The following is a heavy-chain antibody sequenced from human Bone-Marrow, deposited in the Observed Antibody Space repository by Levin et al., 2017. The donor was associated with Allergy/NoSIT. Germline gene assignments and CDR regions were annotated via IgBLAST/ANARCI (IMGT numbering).Heavy chain of an antibody. V-gene: IGHV4-59*01. CDR1: GGSISSSY. Sequence: SETLSLTCNVSGGSISSSYWSWIRQPPGKGLEWIGCIYYTGSTHYNPSLKSRVTISVDMSKKPFSLKLNSVTDADTAVYYCARVHKEQWLDTGYSYRGMDVWGQGTTVTVSS. D-gene: IGHD6-19*01. CDR2: IYYTGST. J-gene: IGHJ6*02. CDR3: ARVHKEQWLDTGYSYRGMDV.